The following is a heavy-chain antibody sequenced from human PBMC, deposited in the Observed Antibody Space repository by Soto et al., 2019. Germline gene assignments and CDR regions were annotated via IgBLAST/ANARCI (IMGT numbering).Heavy chain of an antibody. CDR2: MNPNSGNT. CDR3: ARRRNYDFWSGYYTWFDP. D-gene: IGHD3-3*01. V-gene: IGHV1-8*01. CDR1: GYTFTSYD. Sequence: SVKVSCKASGYTFTSYDINWVRQATGQGLEWMGWMNPNSGNTGYAQKFQGRVTMTRNTSISTAYMELSSLRSEDTAVYYCARRRNYDFWSGYYTWFDPWGQGTLVTVSS. J-gene: IGHJ5*02.